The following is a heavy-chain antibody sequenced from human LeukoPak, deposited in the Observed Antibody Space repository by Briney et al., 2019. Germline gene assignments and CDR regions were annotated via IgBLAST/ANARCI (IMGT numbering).Heavy chain of an antibody. D-gene: IGHD5-12*01. CDR1: GGSISSYY. CDR3: ARHADIVAPLWY. CDR2: IYYSGST. Sequence: SETLSLTCTVSGGSISSYYWSWIRQPPGKGLEWIGYIYYSGSTNYNPSLKSRVTISVDTSKNQFSLKLSSVTAADTAVYYCARHADIVAPLWYWGQGTLVTVSS. J-gene: IGHJ4*02. V-gene: IGHV4-59*08.